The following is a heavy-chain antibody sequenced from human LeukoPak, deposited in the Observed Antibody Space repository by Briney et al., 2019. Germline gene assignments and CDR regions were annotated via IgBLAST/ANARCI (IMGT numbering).Heavy chain of an antibody. V-gene: IGHV5-10-1*01. J-gene: IGHJ4*02. CDR1: GYNFGFYW. D-gene: IGHD2-2*01. CDR3: ARGGRRGCGSTGCNIDY. CDR2: IDPSDSQI. Sequence: GESLKISCKGSGYNFGFYWITWVHQIPGKGLEWLGRIDPSDSQINYNPSFQGHVTISADRSVSTAYLQWSGLKASDTAMFYCARGGRRGCGSTGCNIDYWGQGTPVTVSS.